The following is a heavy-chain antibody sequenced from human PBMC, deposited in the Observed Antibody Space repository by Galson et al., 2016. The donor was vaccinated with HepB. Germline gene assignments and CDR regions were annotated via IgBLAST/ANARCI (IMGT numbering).Heavy chain of an antibody. V-gene: IGHV3-53*01. CDR2: LYSAGST. Sequence: SLRLSCAASSHSMGWVRQAPGKGLEWVSVLYSAGSTYYADSVKGRFTISSDNSKNTLYLQMNNVRAEDTAIYYCASLRWELLVTRTKPFEIWGQGTMVTVSS. CDR3: ASLRWELLVTRTKPFEI. J-gene: IGHJ3*02. CDR1: SSHS. D-gene: IGHD1-26*01.